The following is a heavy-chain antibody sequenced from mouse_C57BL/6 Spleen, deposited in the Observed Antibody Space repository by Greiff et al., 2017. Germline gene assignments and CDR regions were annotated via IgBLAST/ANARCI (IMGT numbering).Heavy chain of an antibody. V-gene: IGHV1-7*01. CDR1: GYTFTSYW. J-gene: IGHJ2*01. Sequence: VQLVESGAELAKPGASVKLSCKASGYTFTSYWMHWVKQRPGHGLEWIGYINPSSGYPKYNQKFKDKATLTADKSSSTAYMQLSSLTYEDSAVYCCARMRTAQAHFDYWGQGTTLTVSA. CDR2: INPSSGYP. D-gene: IGHD3-2*02. CDR3: ARMRTAQAHFDY.